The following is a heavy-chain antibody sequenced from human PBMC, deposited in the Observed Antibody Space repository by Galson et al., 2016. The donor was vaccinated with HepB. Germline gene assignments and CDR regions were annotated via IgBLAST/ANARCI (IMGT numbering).Heavy chain of an antibody. J-gene: IGHJ5*02. CDR3: ASRFGSGWSSNWFDP. Sequence: SLRLSCAASGFTFSRFWMNWVRQPPGKGLEWIGEIYHNGNTNYNPSLKSRLTISVDKSKNQFSLKLSSVTAADTAVYYCASRFGSGWSSNWFDPWGQGTLVTVSS. V-gene: IGHV4-4*02. CDR2: IYHNGNT. CDR1: GFTFSRFW. D-gene: IGHD6-19*01.